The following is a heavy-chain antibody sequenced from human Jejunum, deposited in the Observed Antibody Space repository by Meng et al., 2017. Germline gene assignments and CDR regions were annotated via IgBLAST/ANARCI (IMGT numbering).Heavy chain of an antibody. CDR3: ARASYSYDSWFDP. V-gene: IGHV4-39*01. Sequence: QLQLQESGPGLVKPSETLSLRCTVSGGSISSRSYYWVWIRQSPGKGLEWIGQIYYNGKSYYNPSLKSRVTMSVDTSRSQFSLNLNTVTAADTAVYYCARASYSYDSWFDPWGQGTLVTVSS. D-gene: IGHD5-18*01. CDR1: GGSISSRSYY. J-gene: IGHJ5*02. CDR2: IYYNGKS.